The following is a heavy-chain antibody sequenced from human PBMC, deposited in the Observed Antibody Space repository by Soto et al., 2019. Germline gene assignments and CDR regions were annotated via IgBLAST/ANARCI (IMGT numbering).Heavy chain of an antibody. Sequence: QVQVVQSGAEVKKPGSSVKVSCKTSGGIFNSYAFNWVRQAPGQGLEWMGGITPIFGTTNYAQKFQGRVTITADESTSTTYMELSSLTSEDTAVYYCARSSRLEVDPWGPGTLVTVSS. CDR2: ITPIFGTT. CDR1: GGIFNSYA. CDR3: ARSSRLEVDP. J-gene: IGHJ5*02. V-gene: IGHV1-69*01. D-gene: IGHD6-19*01.